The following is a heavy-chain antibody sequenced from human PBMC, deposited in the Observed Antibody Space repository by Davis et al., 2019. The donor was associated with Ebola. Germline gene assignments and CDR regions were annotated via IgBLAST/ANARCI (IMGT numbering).Heavy chain of an antibody. CDR1: GFSLSTSGVG. CDR2: IFWDDDK. D-gene: IGHD4-11*01. V-gene: IGHV2-5*02. Sequence: SGPTLVKPTQTLTLTCTFSGFSLSTSGVGVGWIRQPPGKALEWLALIFWDDDKRYSPSLKSRLIITKDTSKNQVVLTMTNVDPVDTATYYCAHRDYKGFDYWGQGTLVTVSS. CDR3: AHRDYKGFDY. J-gene: IGHJ4*02.